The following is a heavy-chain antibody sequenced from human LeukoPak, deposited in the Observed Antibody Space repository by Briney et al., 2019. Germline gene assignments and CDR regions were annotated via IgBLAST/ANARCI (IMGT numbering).Heavy chain of an antibody. CDR2: ISGSGGST. D-gene: IGHD5-12*01. CDR1: GFTFSSYA. V-gene: IGHV3-23*01. Sequence: PGGSLRLSCAASGFTFSSYAMSWVRQAPGKGLEWVSAISGSGGSTYYADSVKGRFTISRDNSKNTLYLQMNSLRAEDTAVYYCAKDKARWGYEYYFDYWGQGTLVTVSS. CDR3: AKDKARWGYEYYFDY. J-gene: IGHJ4*02.